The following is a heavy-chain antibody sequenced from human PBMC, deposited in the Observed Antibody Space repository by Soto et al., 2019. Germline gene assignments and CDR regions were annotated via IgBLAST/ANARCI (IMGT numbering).Heavy chain of an antibody. J-gene: IGHJ3*02. CDR3: ARVASLGFHDAFHI. CDR1: GCTFSSYA. Sequence: SVKVSCKASGCTFSSYAISWVRQAPGQGLEWMGGIIPIFGTANYAQKFQGRVTITADESTSTAYMELSSLRSEDTAVYYCARVASLGFHDAFHIWGQATMVTVS. CDR2: IIPIFGTA. D-gene: IGHD7-27*01. V-gene: IGHV1-69*13.